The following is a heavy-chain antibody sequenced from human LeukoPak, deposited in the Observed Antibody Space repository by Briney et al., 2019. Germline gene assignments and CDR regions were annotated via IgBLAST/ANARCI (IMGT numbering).Heavy chain of an antibody. CDR3: AKDHHPQHNVRGRPTDY. V-gene: IGHV3-30-3*01. J-gene: IGHJ4*02. D-gene: IGHD4-17*01. CDR2: ISYGGSNK. Sequence: PGGSLRLSCAASGFTFSSYAMHWVRQAPGKGLEWVAVISYGGSNKYYADSVKGRFTISRDNSKNTLYLQMNSLRAEDTAVYYCAKDHHPQHNVRGRPTDYWGQGTLVTVSS. CDR1: GFTFSSYA.